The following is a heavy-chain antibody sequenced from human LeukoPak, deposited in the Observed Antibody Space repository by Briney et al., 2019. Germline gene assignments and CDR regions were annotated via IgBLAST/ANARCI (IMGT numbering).Heavy chain of an antibody. V-gene: IGHV1-69*13. CDR2: IIPILGTA. CDR1: GGTFSSYA. CDR3: ARDRLSDYYYYYGMDV. J-gene: IGHJ6*02. D-gene: IGHD6-25*01. Sequence: EASVKVSCKASGGTFSSYAISWVRQAPGQGLEWMGGIIPILGTANYAQKFQGRVTITADESTSTAYMELSSLRSEDTAVYYCARDRLSDYYYYYGMDVWGQGTTVTVSS.